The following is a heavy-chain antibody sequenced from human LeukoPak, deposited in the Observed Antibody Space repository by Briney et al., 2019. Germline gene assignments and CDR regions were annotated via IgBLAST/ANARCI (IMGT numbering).Heavy chain of an antibody. V-gene: IGHV6-1*01. CDR2: TYYRSKWSN. Sequence: SQTLSLTCAISGDSASSDSAAWNWIRQYPSRGLEWLGRTYYRSKWSNDYAVSVKSRIIINPDTSKNQFSLQLNSVTPEDTAVYYCARGGSGGRAFDIWGQGTMVTVSS. J-gene: IGHJ3*02. CDR1: GDSASSDSAA. D-gene: IGHD3-10*01. CDR3: ARGGSGGRAFDI.